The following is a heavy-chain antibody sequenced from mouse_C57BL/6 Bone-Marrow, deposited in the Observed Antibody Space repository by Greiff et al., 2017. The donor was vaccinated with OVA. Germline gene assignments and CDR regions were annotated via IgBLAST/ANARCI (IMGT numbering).Heavy chain of an antibody. J-gene: IGHJ4*01. V-gene: IGHV1-66*01. Sequence: QVQLKESGPELVKPGASVKISCKASGYSFTSYYIHWVKQRPGQGLEWIGWIYPGSGNTKYNEKFKGKATLTADTSSSTAYMQLSSLTSEDSAVYYCARWRTTVVVRDAMDYWGQGTSVTVSS. CDR1: GYSFTSYY. D-gene: IGHD1-1*01. CDR2: IYPGSGNT. CDR3: ARWRTTVVVRDAMDY.